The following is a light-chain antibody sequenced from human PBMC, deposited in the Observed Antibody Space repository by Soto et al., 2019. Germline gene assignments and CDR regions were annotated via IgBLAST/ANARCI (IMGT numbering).Light chain of an antibody. V-gene: IGKV1-39*01. CDR3: QQSYCSPPT. CDR2: AAS. Sequence: DIQMTQSPSSLSASVGDRVTLTCRASQTISNYVCWYQQKPGKAPKCLIYAASTLQSGVPSRFSSRGSEPDFTPSIDRLQTEDFATYYCQQSYCSPPTFGQSTKVVLK. CDR1: QTISNY. J-gene: IGKJ1*01.